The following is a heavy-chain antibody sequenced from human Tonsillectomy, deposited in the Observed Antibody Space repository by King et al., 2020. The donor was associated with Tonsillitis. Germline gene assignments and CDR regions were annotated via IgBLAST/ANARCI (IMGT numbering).Heavy chain of an antibody. CDR1: GYTFTDFH. D-gene: IGHD3-22*01. CDR2: ISPDDGGT. CDR3: ARDFEHYYDRSGYPDRAFDF. V-gene: IGHV1-2*02. J-gene: IGHJ4*02. Sequence: VQLVESGAEVKKPGASVKVSCQASGYTFTDFHIHWVRQAPGKGLEWMGWISPDDGGTDYVQKFQGRVTMIRDTSVSTAYMELSRLTSDDTAVYYCARDFEHYYDRSGYPDRAFDFWGQGAPLTVSS.